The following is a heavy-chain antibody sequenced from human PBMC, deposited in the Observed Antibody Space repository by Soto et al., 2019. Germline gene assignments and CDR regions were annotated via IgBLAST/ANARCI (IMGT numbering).Heavy chain of an antibody. D-gene: IGHD3-16*01. CDR2: IKQDGSEK. V-gene: IGHV3-7*03. J-gene: IGHJ3*02. Sequence: GESLKISCAASGFTFSSYWMSWVRQAPGKGLEWVANIKQDGSEKYYVDSVKGRFTISRDNAKNSLYLQMNSLRAEDTALYSCARVPGGGGLDAFDIWGQGTMVTVSS. CDR3: ARVPGGGGLDAFDI. CDR1: GFTFSSYW.